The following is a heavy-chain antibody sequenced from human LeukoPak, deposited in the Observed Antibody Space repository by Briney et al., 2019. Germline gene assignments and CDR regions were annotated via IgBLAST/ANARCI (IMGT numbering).Heavy chain of an antibody. D-gene: IGHD5-12*01. V-gene: IGHV5-51*01. CDR1: GYSFTSYW. Sequence: GESLKISCKGSGYSFTSYWIGWVRQMPGRGLEWMGIIYPGDSDTRYSPSFQGQVTISADKSVSTAYLQWSSLKASDTAMYYCARSDSQFGYSGYDNLDYWDQGTLVTVSS. CDR3: ARSDSQFGYSGYDNLDY. J-gene: IGHJ4*02. CDR2: IYPGDSDT.